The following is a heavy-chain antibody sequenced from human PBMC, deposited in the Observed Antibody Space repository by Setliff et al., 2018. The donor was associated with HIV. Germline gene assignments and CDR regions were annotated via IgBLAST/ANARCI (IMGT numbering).Heavy chain of an antibody. CDR2: INTVTGNP. J-gene: IGHJ4*02. V-gene: IGHV7-4-1*02. CDR3: ARRMEMTPIGY. CDR1: GYTFNSYG. Sequence: ASVKVSCKASGYTFNSYGINWVRQSPGQGLEWMGWINTVTGNPTYAQGFTGRFVFSLDTSVSTAYLQISSLKAEDSAVYYCARRMEMTPIGYWGQGTLVTVSS. D-gene: IGHD2-15*01.